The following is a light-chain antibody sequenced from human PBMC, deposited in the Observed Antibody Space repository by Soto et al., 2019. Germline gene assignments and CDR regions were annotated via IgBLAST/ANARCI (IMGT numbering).Light chain of an antibody. CDR1: QSVSXXX. V-gene: IGKV3-20*01. J-gene: IGKJ1*01. CDR3: XXYGSSPWT. CDR2: SAF. Sequence: EIVLTQSPGTLSLSPGERGTLSCRASQSVSXXXLAWYQQKPGQAPRLLIYSAFSRATGIPDRFSGSGSGXXXXXXXXXXXXEDFAVYYCXXYGSSPWTFGQGTKVEIK.